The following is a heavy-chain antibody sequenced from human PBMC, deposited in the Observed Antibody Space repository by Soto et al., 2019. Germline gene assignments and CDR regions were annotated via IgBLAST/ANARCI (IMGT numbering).Heavy chain of an antibody. D-gene: IGHD3-22*01. Sequence: SETLSLTCAVYGGSFSGYYWSWIRQPPGKGLEWIGEINHSGSTNYNPSLKSRVTISVDTSKNQFSLKLSSVTAADTAVYYCARGRGRRYYDSSRYNWFDPWGQGTLVTVSS. J-gene: IGHJ5*02. CDR2: INHSGST. CDR1: GGSFSGYY. V-gene: IGHV4-34*01. CDR3: ARGRGRRYYDSSRYNWFDP.